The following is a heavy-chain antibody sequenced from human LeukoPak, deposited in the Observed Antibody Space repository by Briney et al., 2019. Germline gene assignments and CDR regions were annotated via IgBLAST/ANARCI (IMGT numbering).Heavy chain of an antibody. Sequence: ASVKVSCKASGYTFTGHYIHWVRQAPGQGLEWMGWINPNTGGANYAQRFQGRVTMTTDTSVSTAYMEMSSLRGEDTAVYYCVKGQYRSGRNFFDSWGQGTLVTDSS. CDR2: INPNTGGA. V-gene: IGHV1-2*02. J-gene: IGHJ4*02. D-gene: IGHD6-19*01. CDR1: GYTFTGHY. CDR3: VKGQYRSGRNFFDS.